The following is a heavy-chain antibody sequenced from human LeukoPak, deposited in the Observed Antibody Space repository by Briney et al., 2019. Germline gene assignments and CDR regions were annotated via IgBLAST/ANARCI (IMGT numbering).Heavy chain of an antibody. V-gene: IGHV1-69*05. CDR2: IIPIFGTA. CDR1: GGTFSSYA. Sequence: SVKVSCKASGGTFSSYAISWVRQAPGQGLEWMGGIIPIFGTANYAQKFQGRVTITTDESTSTAYMELSSLRSEDTAVYYCAKSHSSSWYGPLVYFDYWGQGTLVTVSS. D-gene: IGHD6-13*01. CDR3: AKSHSSSWYGPLVYFDY. J-gene: IGHJ4*02.